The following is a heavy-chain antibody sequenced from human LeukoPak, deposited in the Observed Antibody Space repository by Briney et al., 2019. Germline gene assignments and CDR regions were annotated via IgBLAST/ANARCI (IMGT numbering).Heavy chain of an antibody. V-gene: IGHV3-53*01. CDR3: ARDPSDGTKAFDD. CDR2: ISGSGST. CDR1: GFTVSSNY. Sequence: GGSLRLSCAASGFTVSSNYMSWVRQAPGRGLEWVSAISGSGSTHYADSVKGRFTISRDNSKNTLYLQMNSLRDEDTAVYYCARDPSDGTKAFDDWGQGTMVTVSS. J-gene: IGHJ4*02.